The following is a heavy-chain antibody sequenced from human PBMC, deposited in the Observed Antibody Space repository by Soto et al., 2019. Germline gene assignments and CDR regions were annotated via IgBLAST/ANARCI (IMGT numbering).Heavy chain of an antibody. J-gene: IGHJ1*01. CDR2: IYSGGIT. V-gene: IGHV3-66*01. D-gene: IGHD6-13*01. CDR3: ARDPISSSWDVAPALQH. Sequence: EVQLVESGGGLVQPGGSLRLSCAASGFTVSGNYMSWVRQAPGKGLEWVSVIYSGGITYYADSVKGRFTISRDNAKNPLYLQMSSLRAEDTAVYYCARDPISSSWDVAPALQHWGQGNLVTVSS. CDR1: GFTVSGNY.